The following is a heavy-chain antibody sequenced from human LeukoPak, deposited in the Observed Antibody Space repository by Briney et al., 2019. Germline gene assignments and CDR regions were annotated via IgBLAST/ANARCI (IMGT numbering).Heavy chain of an antibody. CDR3: AILGGYSYGYFDY. CDR1: GYTFTGYY. J-gene: IGHJ4*02. Sequence: ASVKVSCTASGYTFTGYYMHWVRQAPGQGLEWMGWINPNSGGTNYAQKFQGRVTMTRDTSISTAYMELSRLRSDDTAVYYCAILGGYSYGYFDYWGQGTLVTVSS. CDR2: INPNSGGT. D-gene: IGHD5-18*01. V-gene: IGHV1-2*02.